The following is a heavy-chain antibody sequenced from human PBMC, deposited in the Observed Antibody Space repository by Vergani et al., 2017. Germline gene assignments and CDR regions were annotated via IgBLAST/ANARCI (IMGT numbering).Heavy chain of an antibody. CDR2: IYYSGST. CDR3: ARVEQQLSKGWFDP. D-gene: IGHD6-13*01. Sequence: QVHLQESGPGLVKPSETLSLTCTVSGGSISSYYWSWIRQPPGKGLEWIGYIYYSGSTNYNPSLKSRVTISVDTSKNQFSLKLSSVTAADTAVYYCARVEQQLSKGWFDPWGQGTLVTVSS. V-gene: IGHV4-59*01. CDR1: GGSISSYY. J-gene: IGHJ5*02.